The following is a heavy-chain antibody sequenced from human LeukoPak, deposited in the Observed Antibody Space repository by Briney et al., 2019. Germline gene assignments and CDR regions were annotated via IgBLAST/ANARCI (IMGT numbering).Heavy chain of an antibody. D-gene: IGHD2-2*01. Sequence: SETLSLTCAVSGGSSSPYYWSWIRQPPGKGLEWIGCIHYSGSTDYNPSLESRVIISVDTSKNQLSLRLSSVAAADTAVYYCAGPTSNARHGDFDYWGQGILVTVSS. CDR1: GGSSSPYY. V-gene: IGHV4-59*12. J-gene: IGHJ4*02. CDR2: IHYSGST. CDR3: AGPTSNARHGDFDY.